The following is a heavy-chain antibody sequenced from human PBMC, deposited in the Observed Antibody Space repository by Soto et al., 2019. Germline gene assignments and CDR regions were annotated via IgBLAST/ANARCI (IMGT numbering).Heavy chain of an antibody. Sequence: QVQLVESGGGVVQPGRSLRLSCAASGFTFSSYGMHWVRQAPGKGLEWVAVIWYDGSNKYYADSVKGRFTISRDNSKNTLYLQMNSLRAEDTAVYYCARVTSEWLGSHGDFDYWGQGTLVTVSS. V-gene: IGHV3-33*01. D-gene: IGHD6-19*01. CDR1: GFTFSSYG. J-gene: IGHJ4*02. CDR2: IWYDGSNK. CDR3: ARVTSEWLGSHGDFDY.